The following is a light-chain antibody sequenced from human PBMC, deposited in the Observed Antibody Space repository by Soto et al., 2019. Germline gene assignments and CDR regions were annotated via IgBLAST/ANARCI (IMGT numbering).Light chain of an antibody. Sequence: QSALTQPASVSGSPGQSISISCTGTSSDVGSYDYVSWYQQHPGKAPKLLIYYDDLLPSGVSDRFSGSKSGTSASLAISGLQSEDEADYYCAAWDDSLNGWVFGGGTKLTVL. CDR3: AAWDDSLNGWV. CDR2: YDD. V-gene: IGLV1-36*01. J-gene: IGLJ3*02. CDR1: SSDVGSYDY.